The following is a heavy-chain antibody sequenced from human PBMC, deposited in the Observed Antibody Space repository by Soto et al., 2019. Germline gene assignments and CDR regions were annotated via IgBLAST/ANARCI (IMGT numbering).Heavy chain of an antibody. CDR1: GFSLSTSGMR. V-gene: IGHV2-70*04. Sequence: SGPTLVNPTQTLTLTCTFSGFSLSTSGMRVSWIRQSPGKALEWLARIDWDDDKFYSTSLKTRPTVSKDTSKNQVVLTMTNMDPVDTGTYYCARMGTSYYYYALDVWGQGTTVTVSS. CDR3: ARMGTSYYYYALDV. D-gene: IGHD1-1*01. CDR2: IDWDDDK. J-gene: IGHJ6*02.